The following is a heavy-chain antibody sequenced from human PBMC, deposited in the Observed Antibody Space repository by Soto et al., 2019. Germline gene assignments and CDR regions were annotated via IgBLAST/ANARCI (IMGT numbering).Heavy chain of an antibody. CDR1: GYTITSNA. Sequence: ASVKVCCKASGYTITSNALHWLRQDPGQRLEWMGWINAGNGNTKYSQKFQGRVTITRDTSASTAYMELSSLRSEDTAVYYCARSYCSSTSCLLTFDYWGQGTLVTVS. V-gene: IGHV1-3*01. J-gene: IGHJ4*02. CDR2: INAGNGNT. D-gene: IGHD2-2*01. CDR3: ARSYCSSTSCLLTFDY.